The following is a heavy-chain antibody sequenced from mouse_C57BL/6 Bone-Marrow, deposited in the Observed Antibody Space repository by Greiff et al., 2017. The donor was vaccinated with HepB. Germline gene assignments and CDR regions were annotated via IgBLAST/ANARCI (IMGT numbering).Heavy chain of an antibody. J-gene: IGHJ4*01. CDR3: ARRATTVVATDYAMDY. Sequence: VQLKQPGAELVRPGSSVKLSCKASGYTFTSYWMDWVKQRPGQGLEWIGNIYPSDSETHYNQKFKDKATLTVDKSSSTAYMQLSSLTSEDSAVYYCARRATTVVATDYAMDYWGQGTSVTVSS. V-gene: IGHV1-61*01. D-gene: IGHD1-1*01. CDR1: GYTFTSYW. CDR2: IYPSDSET.